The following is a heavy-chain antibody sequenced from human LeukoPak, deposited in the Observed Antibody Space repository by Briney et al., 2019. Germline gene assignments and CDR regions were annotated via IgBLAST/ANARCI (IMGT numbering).Heavy chain of an antibody. D-gene: IGHD2-21*02. V-gene: IGHV3-23*01. CDR3: AKVSAIVVVTVTSPFDY. J-gene: IGHJ4*02. CDR2: ICGSDGST. CDR1: GFTFSSYA. Sequence: GVSLTLSCAASGFTFSSYAMSWVRQAPGKGLEWVSAICGSDGSTYYAVSVKGRFTISRDNSKNTLYLQMNSLRAEDTAVYYCAKVSAIVVVTVTSPFDYWGQGTLV.